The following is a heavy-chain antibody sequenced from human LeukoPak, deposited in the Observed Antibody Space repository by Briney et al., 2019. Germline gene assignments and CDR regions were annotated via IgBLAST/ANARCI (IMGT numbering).Heavy chain of an antibody. J-gene: IGHJ4*02. Sequence: SGGSLRLSCAASGFTFSSYSMNWVRQAPGKGLEWVSSISSSSSYIYYADSVKGRFTISRDNAKNSLYLQMNSLRAEDTAVYYCARESPTFWSGYSGYYFDYWGQGTLVTVSS. CDR3: ARESPTFWSGYSGYYFDY. V-gene: IGHV3-21*01. D-gene: IGHD3-3*01. CDR1: GFTFSSYS. CDR2: ISSSSSYI.